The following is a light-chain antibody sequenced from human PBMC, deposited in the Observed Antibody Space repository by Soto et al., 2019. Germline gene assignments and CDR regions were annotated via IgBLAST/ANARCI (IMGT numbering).Light chain of an antibody. CDR2: GAS. J-gene: IGKJ1*01. V-gene: IGKV3-20*01. CDR1: QSVSNNY. Sequence: EIVLTQSPGTLSLSPGERATLSCRASQSVSNNYLAWYQRKPGQAPRLLIYGASSRATGIPGRFSGSGSGTEFTLTITRLEPEDFAVYYCQQYGSSPPTFGQGTKVAIK. CDR3: QQYGSSPPT.